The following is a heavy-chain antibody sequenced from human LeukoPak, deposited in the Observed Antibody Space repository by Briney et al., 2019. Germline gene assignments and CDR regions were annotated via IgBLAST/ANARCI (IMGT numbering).Heavy chain of an antibody. V-gene: IGHV3-30-3*01. CDR2: TSYDGSNK. Sequence: GGSLRLSCAASGFTFSSHAMHWVRQAPGKGLEWVAVTSYDGSNKDYADSVKGRFTISRDNSKNTLCLQMNSLRAEDTALYYCAKGYNSGWFESWGQGALVTVSS. CDR3: AKGYNSGWFES. CDR1: GFTFSSHA. J-gene: IGHJ5*01. D-gene: IGHD6-19*01.